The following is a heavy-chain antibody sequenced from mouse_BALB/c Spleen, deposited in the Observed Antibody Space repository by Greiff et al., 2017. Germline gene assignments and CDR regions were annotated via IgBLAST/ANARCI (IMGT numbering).Heavy chain of an antibody. J-gene: IGHJ4*01. Sequence: VQLQQSGAELAKPGASVKMSCKASGYTFTSYWMHWVKQRPGQGLEWIGYINPSTGYTEYNQKFKDKATLTADKSSSTAYMQLSSLTSEDSAVYYCARKNYRYERAMDYWGQGTSVTVSS. CDR1: GYTFTSYW. CDR2: INPSTGYT. D-gene: IGHD2-14*01. V-gene: IGHV1-7*01. CDR3: ARKNYRYERAMDY.